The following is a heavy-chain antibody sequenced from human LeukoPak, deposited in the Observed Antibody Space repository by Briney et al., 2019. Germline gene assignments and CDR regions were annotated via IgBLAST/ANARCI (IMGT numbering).Heavy chain of an antibody. CDR2: IYSGGDT. D-gene: IGHD3-22*01. Sequence: GGSLRLSCAASGFTVTSNSMSWVRQAPGRGLEWVSVIYSGGDTYYTNSVKGRFTISRDSSKNTLYLQMNSLRAEDSAVYYCVRHDSSGYYSDYWGQGTLVTVSS. CDR1: GFTVTSNS. CDR3: VRHDSSGYYSDY. V-gene: IGHV3-66*02. J-gene: IGHJ4*02.